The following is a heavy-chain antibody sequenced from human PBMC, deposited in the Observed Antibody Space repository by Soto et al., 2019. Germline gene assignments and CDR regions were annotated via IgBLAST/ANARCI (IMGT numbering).Heavy chain of an antibody. Sequence: QVQLQESGPGLVKPSQTLSLTCTVSGGSINTVNYYWSWIRQSPDKGLEWIEHIYNGGTTYNNPSLTSRVTISVDTSNNQFSLKLSSVSAADTAVYYCARGPSGDKVDYWGQGTLVTVSS. V-gene: IGHV4-30-4*01. CDR3: ARGPSGDKVDY. CDR2: IYNGGTT. CDR1: GGSINTVNYY. D-gene: IGHD7-27*01. J-gene: IGHJ4*02.